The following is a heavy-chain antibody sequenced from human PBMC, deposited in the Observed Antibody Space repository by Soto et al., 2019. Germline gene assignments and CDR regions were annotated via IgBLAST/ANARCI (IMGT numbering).Heavy chain of an antibody. D-gene: IGHD6-19*01. CDR2: IFYSGST. CDR1: GDSISSSNYF. V-gene: IGHV4-39*01. CDR3: ARRYGWLYFDY. Sequence: SETLSLTCTVSGDSISSSNYFWGWIRQPPGKGLEWIGTIFYSGSTYYNPSLKSRVTISVDTSKNQFSLRLISVTAADTALYYCARRYGWLYFDYWGQGSLVTVSS. J-gene: IGHJ4*02.